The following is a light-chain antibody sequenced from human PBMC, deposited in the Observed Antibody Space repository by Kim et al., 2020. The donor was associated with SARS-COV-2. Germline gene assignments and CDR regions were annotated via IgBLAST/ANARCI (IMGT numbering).Light chain of an antibody. CDR1: QGISSY. Sequence: IQLTQSPSSLSASVGDRVTITCRASQGISSYLAWYQQKPGKAPKLLIYAASTLQSGVPSRFSGSGSGTDFTLTISSLQPEDFATYDCRQLNSEPAYTFGQGTKLEI. V-gene: IGKV1-9*01. CDR3: RQLNSEPAYT. CDR2: AAS. J-gene: IGKJ2*01.